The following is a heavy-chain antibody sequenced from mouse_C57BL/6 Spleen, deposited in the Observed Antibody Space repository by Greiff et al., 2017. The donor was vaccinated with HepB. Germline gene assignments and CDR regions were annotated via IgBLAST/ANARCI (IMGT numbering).Heavy chain of an antibody. CDR3: AREKDSNGGFAY. CDR1: GYSFTGYY. D-gene: IGHD3-3*01. J-gene: IGHJ3*01. V-gene: IGHV1-42*01. Sequence: EVKLVESGPELVKPGASVKISCKASGYSFTGYYMNWVKQSPEKSLEWIGEINPSTGGTTYNQKFKAKATLTVDKSSSTAYMQLKSLTSEDSAVYYCAREKDSNGGFAYWGQGTLVTVSA. CDR2: INPSTGGT.